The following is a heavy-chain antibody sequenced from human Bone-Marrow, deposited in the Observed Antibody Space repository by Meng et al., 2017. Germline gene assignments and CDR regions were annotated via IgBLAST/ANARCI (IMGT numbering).Heavy chain of an antibody. D-gene: IGHD6-13*01. J-gene: IGHJ5*02. V-gene: IGHV1-2*02. CDR3: ARGFSIAVPGNWFDP. CDR1: GYTFTDYY. Sequence: ASVKVSCKASGYTFTDYYMHWVRQAPGQGLEWMGWMNPNSGGTSYAQNFQGRVTMTRDTSISTAYMEVSSLRSDDTAVYYCARGFSIAVPGNWFDPLGQGTLVTVSS. CDR2: MNPNSGGT.